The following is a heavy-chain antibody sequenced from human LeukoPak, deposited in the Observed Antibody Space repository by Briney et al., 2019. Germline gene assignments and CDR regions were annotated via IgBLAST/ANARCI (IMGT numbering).Heavy chain of an antibody. CDR3: ARDDSSGPQVY. CDR2: INPSGGST. D-gene: IGHD3-22*01. Sequence: ASVKVSCKASGYTFSSYYMHWVRQAPGQGLEWMGIINPSGGSTKYAQKLQGSVTMTRDTSTSTVYMELSSLRSEDTAVYYCARDDSSGPQVYWGQGTLVTVSS. J-gene: IGHJ4*02. CDR1: GYTFSSYY. V-gene: IGHV1-46*01.